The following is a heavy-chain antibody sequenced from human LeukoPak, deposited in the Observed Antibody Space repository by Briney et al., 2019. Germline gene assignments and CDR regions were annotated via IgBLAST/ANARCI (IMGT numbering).Heavy chain of an antibody. D-gene: IGHD3-10*01. J-gene: IGHJ5*02. Sequence: ASVKVSCKASGGTLSSYAISWVRQAPGQGLEWMGGMIPVFGTANYAQKFQGRVTITADESTSTAYMELSSLRSEDTAVYYCARDRNYGSGSYYNAPYNWFDPWGQGTLVTVSS. CDR1: GGTLSSYA. CDR2: MIPVFGTA. CDR3: ARDRNYGSGSYYNAPYNWFDP. V-gene: IGHV1-69*13.